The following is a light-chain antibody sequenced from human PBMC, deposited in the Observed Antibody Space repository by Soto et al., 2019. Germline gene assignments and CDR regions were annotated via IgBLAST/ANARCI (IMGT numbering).Light chain of an antibody. CDR1: QSVGNQ. CDR3: QQRSNWPPIT. V-gene: IGKV3-11*01. Sequence: EIVLTQSPATLSLSPGERATLSCRASQSVGNQLAWYQQKLGQAPRLLIYDTSNRVSGIPARFSGSGSGTDFTLTISSLEPEDFAVYYCQQRSNWPPITFRQGTRLEIK. CDR2: DTS. J-gene: IGKJ5*01.